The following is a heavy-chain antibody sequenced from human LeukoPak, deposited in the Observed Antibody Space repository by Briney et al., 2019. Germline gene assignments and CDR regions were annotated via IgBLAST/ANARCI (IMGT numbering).Heavy chain of an antibody. CDR1: GGTFSSYS. Sequence: ASVKVSCKASGGTFSSYSISWVRQAPGQGLEWMGRIIPIFGTANYAQKFQGRVTITTDESTSTAYMELSSLRSEDTAVYYCARGADVVYFDYWGQGTLVTVSS. V-gene: IGHV1-69*05. J-gene: IGHJ4*02. CDR3: ARGADVVYFDY. D-gene: IGHD2-21*01. CDR2: IIPIFGTA.